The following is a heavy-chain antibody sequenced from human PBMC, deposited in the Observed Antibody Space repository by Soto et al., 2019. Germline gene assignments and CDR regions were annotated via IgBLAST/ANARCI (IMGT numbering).Heavy chain of an antibody. Sequence: GGSLRLSCAASGFTFSSYAMSWVRQAPGKGLEWVSAISGSGGSTYYADSVKGQFTISRDNSKNTLYLQMNSLRADDTAVYYCAKGQSNIYGDPGWYYYGMDVWGQGTTVTVSS. CDR1: GFTFSSYA. D-gene: IGHD4-17*01. J-gene: IGHJ6*02. V-gene: IGHV3-23*01. CDR2: ISGSGGST. CDR3: AKGQSNIYGDPGWYYYGMDV.